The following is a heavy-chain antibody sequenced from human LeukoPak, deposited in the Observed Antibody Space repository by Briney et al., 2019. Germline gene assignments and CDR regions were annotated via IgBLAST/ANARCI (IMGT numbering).Heavy chain of an antibody. V-gene: IGHV4-61*02. CDR3: ARVATGGYYNC. CDR2: IYTSGST. J-gene: IGHJ4*02. D-gene: IGHD3-22*01. Sequence: SQTLSLTCTVSGGSISSGSYYWSWIRQPAGKGLEWIGRIYTSGSTNYNPSLKSRVTISVDTSKNQFSLKLSSVTAADTAVYYCARVATGGYYNCWGQGTLVTVSS. CDR1: GGSISSGSYY.